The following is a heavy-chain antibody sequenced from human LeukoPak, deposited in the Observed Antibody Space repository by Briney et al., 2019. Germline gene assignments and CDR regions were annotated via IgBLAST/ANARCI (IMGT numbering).Heavy chain of an antibody. D-gene: IGHD3-10*01. J-gene: IGHJ6*02. CDR2: INPNSGGT. CDR1: GYTFTAYY. CDR3: ARMLTSGSYFLRDFYYYYGMDV. V-gene: IGHV1-2*02. Sequence: ASVKVSCKASGYTFTAYYMHWVRQAPGQGLEWMGWINPNSGGTNSAQKFQGRVTMTRNTSISTAYMELSSLRSEDTAVYYCARMLTSGSYFLRDFYYYYGMDVWGQGTTVTVSS.